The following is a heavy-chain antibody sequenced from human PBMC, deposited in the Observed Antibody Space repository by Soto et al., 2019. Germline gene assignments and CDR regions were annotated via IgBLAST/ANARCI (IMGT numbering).Heavy chain of an antibody. Sequence: QVQLQESGPRLVKPLQTLSLTCTVSGDSINSGDYYWSWIRQPPGRCLEWVGYSFYSGITDYNPSLKSRMTISMDTSKNQFSLRLNSVTAADTAVYFCARWSGVGVAGMDVWGQGTTVSVSS. J-gene: IGHJ6*02. CDR1: GDSINSGDYY. CDR2: SFYSGIT. V-gene: IGHV4-30-4*01. D-gene: IGHD3-10*01. CDR3: ARWSGVGVAGMDV.